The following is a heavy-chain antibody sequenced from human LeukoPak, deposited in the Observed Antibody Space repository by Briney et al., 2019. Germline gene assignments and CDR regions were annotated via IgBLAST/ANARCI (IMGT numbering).Heavy chain of an antibody. D-gene: IGHD6-13*01. J-gene: IGHJ4*02. V-gene: IGHV7-4-1*02. CDR2: INTNTGNP. CDR1: GYTFTSYA. Sequence: GASVKVSCKASGYTFTSYAMNWVRQAPGQGLEWMGWINTNTGNPTYAQGFTGRFVFSLDTSVSTAYQQISSLKAEDTAVYYCAFRASSSSWYRGWYYFDYWGQGTLVTVSS. CDR3: AFRASSSSWYRGWYYFDY.